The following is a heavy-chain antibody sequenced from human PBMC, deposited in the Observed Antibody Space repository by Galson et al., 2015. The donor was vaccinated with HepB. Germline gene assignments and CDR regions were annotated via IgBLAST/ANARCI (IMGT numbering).Heavy chain of an antibody. CDR2: VSTNNGDT. V-gene: IGHV1-18*01. CDR3: ARGWMAMIGWPTFAY. Sequence: SVKVSCKASGYTFTTYFINWVRQAPGQGLQWMGRVSTNNGDTHYAQDLQDRVTMTTDTSTITAYMELGSLRYDDTAVYYCARGWMAMIGWPTFAYWGHGTLVTVSS. D-gene: IGHD2-21*01. CDR1: GYTFTTYF. J-gene: IGHJ4*01.